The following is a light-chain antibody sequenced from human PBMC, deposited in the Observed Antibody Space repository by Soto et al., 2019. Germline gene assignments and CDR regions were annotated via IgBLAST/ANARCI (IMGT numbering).Light chain of an antibody. CDR3: CSYAGSYTWV. Sequence: QSALTQPRSVSGSPGQSVTISCTGTSGDVGGYNYVSWYQQHPGKAPTLMIYDVSKRPSGVPDRFSGSKSGNTASLTISGLQTEDEADYYCCSYAGSYTWVFGGGTKLTVL. CDR2: DVS. V-gene: IGLV2-11*01. J-gene: IGLJ3*02. CDR1: SGDVGGYNY.